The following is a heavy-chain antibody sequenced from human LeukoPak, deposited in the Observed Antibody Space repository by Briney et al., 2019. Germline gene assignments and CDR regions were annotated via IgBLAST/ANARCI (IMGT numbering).Heavy chain of an antibody. V-gene: IGHV5-51*01. Sequence: GGSLRLSCAASGFTFSSYIMNWVRQAPGKGLEWVGIIYPGDSDTRYSPSFQGQVTISADKSISTAYLQWSSLKASDTAMYYCARRDGYGAYDIWGQGTMVTVSS. D-gene: IGHD5-24*01. J-gene: IGHJ3*02. CDR2: IYPGDSDT. CDR1: GFTFSSYI. CDR3: ARRDGYGAYDI.